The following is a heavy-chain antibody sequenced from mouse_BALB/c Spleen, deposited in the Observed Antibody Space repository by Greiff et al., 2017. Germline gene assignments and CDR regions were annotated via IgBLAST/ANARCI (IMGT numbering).Heavy chain of an antibody. CDR2: IDPANGNT. CDR1: GFNIKDTY. D-gene: IGHD2-10*01. Sequence: VQLQQSGAELVKPGASVKLSCTASGFNIKDTYMHWVKQRPEQGLEWIGRIDPANGNTKYDPKFQGKATITADTSSNTAYLQLSSLTSEDTAVYYCARPYYGNYYAMDDWGQGTSVTVSS. CDR3: ARPYYGNYYAMDD. J-gene: IGHJ4*01. V-gene: IGHV14-3*02.